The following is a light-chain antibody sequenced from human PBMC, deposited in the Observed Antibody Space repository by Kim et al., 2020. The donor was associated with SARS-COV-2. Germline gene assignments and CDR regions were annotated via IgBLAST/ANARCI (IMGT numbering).Light chain of an antibody. J-gene: IGKJ3*01. Sequence: EIVLTQSPATLSLSPGERGTLSCRASQSVYTYLAWYQHKPGQAPRLLIYDATNRATGIPARFSGSGSGTDFTLTISSLEPEDFAVYYCQHRINWPPRITFGPGTKVDIK. CDR1: QSVYTY. CDR3: QHRINWPPRIT. CDR2: DAT. V-gene: IGKV3-11*01.